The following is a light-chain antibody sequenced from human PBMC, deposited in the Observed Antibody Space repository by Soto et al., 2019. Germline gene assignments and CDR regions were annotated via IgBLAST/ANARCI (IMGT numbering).Light chain of an antibody. CDR1: QSISSW. CDR3: QQYNSYSYT. Sequence: DIQMTQSPSTLSASVGDRVTITCRASQSISSWLAWYQQKPGKAPKLLRYDASSLESGVPSRFSGSGSGTEFTLTISSLQPDDFATYYCQQYNSYSYTFGQGTKLEIK. J-gene: IGKJ2*01. CDR2: DAS. V-gene: IGKV1-5*01.